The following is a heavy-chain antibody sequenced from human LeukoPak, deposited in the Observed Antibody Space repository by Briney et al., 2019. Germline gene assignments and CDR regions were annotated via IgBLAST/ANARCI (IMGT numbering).Heavy chain of an antibody. CDR1: GFTFSAYP. J-gene: IGHJ4*02. CDR3: VREIKGSLDD. V-gene: IGHV3-30*04. Sequence: GRSLRLSCAASGFTFSAYPMHWVRQAPGKGLECVAAISPAARRTYYANSVTGRFTISRDDSTNTLSLQMNSLRADDTALYYCVREIKGSLDDWGQGTLLTVSS. D-gene: IGHD3-10*01. CDR2: ISPAARRT.